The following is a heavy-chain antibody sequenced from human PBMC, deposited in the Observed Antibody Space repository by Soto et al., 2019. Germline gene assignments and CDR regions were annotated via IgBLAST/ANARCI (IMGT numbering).Heavy chain of an antibody. CDR1: GGTFSSYA. D-gene: IGHD4-17*01. CDR3: AREPIDYGDTFYYYYYGMDV. Sequence: QVQLVQSGAEVKKPGSSVKVSCKASGGTFSSYAISWVRQAPGQGLEWMGGIIPIFGTANYAQKFQGRVTITADESTSTAKMELRSLRSEDTAVYYCAREPIDYGDTFYYYYYGMDVCGHGPTVTVSS. J-gene: IGHJ6*02. CDR2: IIPIFGTA. V-gene: IGHV1-69*01.